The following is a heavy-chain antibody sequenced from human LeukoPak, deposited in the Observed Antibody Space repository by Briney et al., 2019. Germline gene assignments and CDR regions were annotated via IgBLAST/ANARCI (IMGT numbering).Heavy chain of an antibody. CDR1: GSTFSNYT. CDR3: AKDDDSAVLTY. V-gene: IGHV3-23*01. Sequence: PGGSLRLSCVVSGSTFSNYTMSWVRQAPGKGLEWVSTISGNGGSTYYADSVKGRFSISRDNSKYTLYLQMNSLRAEDTALYYCAKDDDSAVLTYWGQGTLVTVSS. D-gene: IGHD3-9*01. CDR2: ISGNGGST. J-gene: IGHJ4*02.